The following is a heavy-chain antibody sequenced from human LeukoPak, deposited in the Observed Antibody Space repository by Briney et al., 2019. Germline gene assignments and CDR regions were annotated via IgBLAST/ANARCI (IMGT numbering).Heavy chain of an antibody. V-gene: IGHV3-30-3*01. CDR1: GITFSSYA. CDR2: ISYDGSNK. Sequence: GGYLRLSCAASGITFSSYAMHRVRTAPGQGLEWVAVISYDGSNKYYADSVKGRFTTTSYNTKNTLYLQMNSLRAQDTALYYCAIASNAGHTAMVPLDHWRQGTLVTVSS. CDR3: AIASNAGHTAMVPLDH. J-gene: IGHJ4*02. D-gene: IGHD5-18*01.